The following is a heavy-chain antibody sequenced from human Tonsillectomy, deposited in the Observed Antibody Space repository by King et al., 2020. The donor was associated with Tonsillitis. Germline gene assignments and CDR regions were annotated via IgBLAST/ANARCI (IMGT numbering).Heavy chain of an antibody. Sequence: QLVQSGRGVVKPGRSLRLSCAASGFTFSSYAMHWVRQAPGKGLEWVAVISYDGSNKYYADSVKGRFTIPRDNSKDTLYLQMTSLGAEDTAVYSCARGSAAKFDPWGQGILVTVSS. J-gene: IGHJ5*02. CDR3: ARGSAAKFDP. CDR1: GFTFSSYA. CDR2: ISYDGSNK. V-gene: IGHV3-30*04. D-gene: IGHD2-2*01.